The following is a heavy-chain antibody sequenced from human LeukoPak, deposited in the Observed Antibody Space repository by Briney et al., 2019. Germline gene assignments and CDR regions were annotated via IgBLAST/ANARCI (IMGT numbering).Heavy chain of an antibody. J-gene: IGHJ5*02. CDR2: IYPGDSDT. CDR1: GYSFTSYW. Sequence: GESLEICCKGSGYSFTSYWIGWVRQMPGKGLEWMGIIYPGDSDTRYSPSFQGQVTISADKSISTAYLQWSSLKASDTAMYYCARLEYSSSAGNNWFDPWGQGTLVTVSS. V-gene: IGHV5-51*01. CDR3: ARLEYSSSAGNNWFDP. D-gene: IGHD6-6*01.